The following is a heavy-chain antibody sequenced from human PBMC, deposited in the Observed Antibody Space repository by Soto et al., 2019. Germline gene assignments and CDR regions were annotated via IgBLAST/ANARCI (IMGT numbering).Heavy chain of an antibody. D-gene: IGHD4-17*01. V-gene: IGHV3-11*01. Sequence: GGSLRLSCAASGFTFSDYYMSWIRQAPGKGLEWVSYISSSGSTIYYADSVKGRFTISRDNAKNSLYLQMNSLRAEDTAVYYCARADGDYPVWMNKVKRNDAFDIWGQGTMVTVSS. CDR2: ISSSGSTI. CDR1: GFTFSDYY. CDR3: ARADGDYPVWMNKVKRNDAFDI. J-gene: IGHJ3*02.